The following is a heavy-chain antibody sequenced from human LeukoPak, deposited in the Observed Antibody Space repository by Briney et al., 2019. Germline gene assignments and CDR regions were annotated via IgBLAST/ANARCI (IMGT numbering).Heavy chain of an antibody. CDR1: GGSISSYY. V-gene: IGHV4-59*01. Sequence: PSETLSLTCTGSGGSISSYYWSWIRQPPGKGLEWIGYIYYSGSTNYNPSLKSRVTISVDTSKNQFSLKLSSVTAADTAVYYCAGNNWFDPWGQGTLVTVSS. CDR2: IYYSGST. CDR3: AGNNWFDP. J-gene: IGHJ5*02.